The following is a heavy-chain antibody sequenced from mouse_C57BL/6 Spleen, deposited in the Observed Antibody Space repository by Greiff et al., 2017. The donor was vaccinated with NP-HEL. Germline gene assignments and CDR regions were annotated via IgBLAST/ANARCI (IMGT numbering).Heavy chain of an antibody. CDR2: ISSGGDYT. V-gene: IGHV5-9-1*02. CDR3: TRDYGSSACAY. CDR1: GFTFSSYA. J-gene: IGHJ3*01. D-gene: IGHD1-1*01. Sequence: DVMLVESGEGLVKPGGSLKLSCAASGFTFSSYAMSWVRQTPEKRLEWVAYISSGGDYTYYADTVKGRFTISRDNARNTLYLQMSSLKSEDTAMYYCTRDYGSSACAYWGQGTLVTVSA.